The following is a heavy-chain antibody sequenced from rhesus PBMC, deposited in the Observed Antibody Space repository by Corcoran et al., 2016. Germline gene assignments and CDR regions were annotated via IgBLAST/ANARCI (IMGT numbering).Heavy chain of an antibody. Sequence: QVTLKESGPALVKPTQTLTLTCTFSGFSLSTSGMGVGWIRQPPGKALEWLASIYWEDDKYSHTSLKSRPTISKDTSKNQVVLTMTNMGPVDTATYYCARVKGSSWSFWGQGVLVTVSS. CDR3: ARVKGSSWSF. CDR1: GFSLSTSGMG. V-gene: IGHV2S1*01. CDR2: IYWEDDK. J-gene: IGHJ4*01. D-gene: IGHD6-13*01.